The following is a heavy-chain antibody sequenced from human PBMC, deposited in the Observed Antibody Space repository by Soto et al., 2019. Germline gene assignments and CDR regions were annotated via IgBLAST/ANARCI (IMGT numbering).Heavy chain of an antibody. V-gene: IGHV3-30*03. CDR2: ISYDGSNK. D-gene: IGHD5-12*01. CDR1: GFTFSSYG. Sequence: VQLVESGGGVVQPGRSLRLSCAASGFTFSSYGMHWVRQAPGKGLEWVAVISYDGSNKYYADSVKGRFTISRDNSKNTLYLQMNSLRAEDTAVYYCATKFRPGYEDAFDIWGQGTMVTVSS. CDR3: ATKFRPGYEDAFDI. J-gene: IGHJ3*02.